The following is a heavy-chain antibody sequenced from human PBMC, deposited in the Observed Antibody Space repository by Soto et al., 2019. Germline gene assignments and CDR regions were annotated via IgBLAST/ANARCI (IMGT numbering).Heavy chain of an antibody. Sequence: ASVKVSCKASGYTFTRYYINWVRQAPGQGLEWMGIINPATGITNYAQNFEGRITMTRDTSTSTVYMELSSLRSDDTAVYYCARDRVIMDVWGHGTTVTVSS. V-gene: IGHV1-46*01. D-gene: IGHD3-10*01. CDR2: INPATGIT. J-gene: IGHJ6*02. CDR1: GYTFTRYY. CDR3: ARDRVIMDV.